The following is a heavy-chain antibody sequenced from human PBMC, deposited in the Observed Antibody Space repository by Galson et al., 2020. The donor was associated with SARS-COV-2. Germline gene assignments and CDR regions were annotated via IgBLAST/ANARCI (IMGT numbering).Heavy chain of an antibody. D-gene: IGHD3-16*01. V-gene: IGHV3-23*01. CDR1: GFTLSDFA. CDR2: ISGTGRTT. Sequence: GGSLSLSCAASGFTLSDFAMSWVRQTPGKGLEWVAVISGTGRTTYYEDSVQGHVTTSRDNSKDTLYLEIHSLRAEDTAIYYCVKDRRTVIITYGGAPLVGNYFDDWGQGTLVTVSS. CDR3: VKDRRTVIITYGGAPLVGNYFDD. J-gene: IGHJ4*02.